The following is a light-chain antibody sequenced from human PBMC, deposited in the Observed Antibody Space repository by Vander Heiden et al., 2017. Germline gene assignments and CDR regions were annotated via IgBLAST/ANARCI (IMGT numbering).Light chain of an antibody. Sequence: SYELTQPPSLSVSPGQTASITCSGDNLGDKYACWYQQKPGQSPVLVIYQDSKRPSGIPERFSGSNSGNTATLTISGTQAMDEADYYCQAWDSSTGVFGGGTKLTVL. CDR2: QDS. CDR3: QAWDSSTGV. J-gene: IGLJ2*01. V-gene: IGLV3-1*01. CDR1: NLGDKY.